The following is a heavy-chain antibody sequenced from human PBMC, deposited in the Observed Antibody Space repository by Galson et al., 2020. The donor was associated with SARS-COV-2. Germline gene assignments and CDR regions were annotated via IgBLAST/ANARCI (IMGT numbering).Heavy chain of an antibody. V-gene: IGHV3-9*01. CDR1: GFTFDDYA. CDR3: AKERGYYYGMDV. J-gene: IGHJ6*02. Sequence: SLKISCAASGFTFDDYAMHWVRQAPGKGLEWVSGISRNSGSIGYAASVKGRFTISRDNAKNSLYLQMNSLRAEDTALYYCAKERGYYYGMDVWGQGTTVTVSS. CDR2: ISRNSGSI.